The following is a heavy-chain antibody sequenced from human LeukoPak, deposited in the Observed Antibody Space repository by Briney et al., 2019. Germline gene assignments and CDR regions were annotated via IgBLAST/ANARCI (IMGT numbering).Heavy chain of an antibody. Sequence: SQTLSLTCAISGDSVSSNSAAWNWIRQSPSRGLEWLGRTYYRSKWYNDCAVSVKSRITINPDTSKNQFSLQLNSVTPEDTAVYYCARDSQSLTGARRYYFDYWGQGTLVTVSS. D-gene: IGHD7-27*01. CDR1: GDSVSSNSAA. V-gene: IGHV6-1*01. J-gene: IGHJ4*02. CDR3: ARDSQSLTGARRYYFDY. CDR2: TYYRSKWYN.